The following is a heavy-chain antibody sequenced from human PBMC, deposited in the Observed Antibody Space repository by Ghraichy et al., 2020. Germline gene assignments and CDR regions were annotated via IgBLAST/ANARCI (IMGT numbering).Heavy chain of an antibody. D-gene: IGHD3-16*01. V-gene: IGHV1-2*04. CDR3: ARWGPGDYYMDV. CDR1: GYTFTGYY. CDR2: INPNSGGT. J-gene: IGHJ6*03. Sequence: ASVKVSCKASGYTFTGYYMHWVRQAPGQGLEWMGWINPNSGGTNYAQKFQGWVTMTRDTSISTAYMELSRLRSDDTAVYYCARWGPGDYYMDVWGKGTTVTVSS.